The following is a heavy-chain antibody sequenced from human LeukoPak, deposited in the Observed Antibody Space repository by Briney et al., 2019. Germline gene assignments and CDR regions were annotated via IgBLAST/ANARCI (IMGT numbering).Heavy chain of an antibody. CDR2: IIPIFGTA. D-gene: IGHD5-12*01. CDR3: ARQDIVATPYYYYYMDV. CDR1: GYTFTSYG. Sequence: SVKVSCKASGYTFTSYGISWVRQAPGQGLEWMGGIIPIFGTANYAQKFQGRVTITADKSTSTAYMELSSLRSEDTAVYYCARQDIVATPYYYYYMDVWGKGTTVTVSS. J-gene: IGHJ6*03. V-gene: IGHV1-69*06.